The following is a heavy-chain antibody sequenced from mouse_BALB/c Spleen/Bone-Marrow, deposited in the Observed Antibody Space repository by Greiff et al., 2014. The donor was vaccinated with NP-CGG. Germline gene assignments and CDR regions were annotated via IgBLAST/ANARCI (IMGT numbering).Heavy chain of an antibody. CDR3: AREGSTMITTEAWFAY. CDR1: GYTFTSYV. D-gene: IGHD2-4*01. CDR2: INPYNDGT. J-gene: IGHJ3*01. Sequence: LVESGPELVKPGASVKMSCKASGYTFTSYVMHWVKQKPGQGLEWIGYINPYNDGTKYNEKFKGKATLTSDKSSSTACMELSSLTSEDSAVYYCAREGSTMITTEAWFAYWGQGTLVTVSA. V-gene: IGHV1-14*01.